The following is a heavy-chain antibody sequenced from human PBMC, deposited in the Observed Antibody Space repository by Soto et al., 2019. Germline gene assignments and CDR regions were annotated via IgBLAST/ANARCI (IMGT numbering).Heavy chain of an antibody. Sequence: PGGSLSLSCAASGFTFGSYWMHWVRQAPGKGLVWVSRINSDGSSTSYADSVKGRYTISKDKAKNARYLQMNSLRAEDTAVYYCASVGVIRGFDYWGQGTLVTVSS. CDR1: GFTFGSYW. CDR2: INSDGSST. J-gene: IGHJ4*02. D-gene: IGHD3-10*01. CDR3: ASVGVIRGFDY. V-gene: IGHV3-74*01.